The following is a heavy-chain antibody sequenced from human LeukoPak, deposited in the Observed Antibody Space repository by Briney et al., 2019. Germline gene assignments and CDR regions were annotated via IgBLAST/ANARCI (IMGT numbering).Heavy chain of an antibody. CDR3: VRYESRAYGIDV. CDR1: GGSISSSSSY. J-gene: IGHJ2*01. Sequence: PSETLSLTCTVSGGSISSSSSYWGWIRQPPGMGLEWIGSIYYSGSTYYNPSLKSRVTISVDTSKNQFSLKVSSVAAADTAVYYCVRYESRAYGIDVWGRGTLVTVSS. V-gene: IGHV4-39*01. D-gene: IGHD3-22*01. CDR2: IYYSGST.